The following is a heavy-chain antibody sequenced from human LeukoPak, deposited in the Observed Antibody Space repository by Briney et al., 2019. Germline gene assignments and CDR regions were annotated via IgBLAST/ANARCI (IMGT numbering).Heavy chain of an antibody. J-gene: IGHJ4*02. Sequence: ASVKVSCKASGYTFTGNYMHWVRQAPGQGLEWMGWINPNSGGTNYAQKFQGRVTMTRDTSISTAYMELSRLRSDDTAVYYCATYYYDSSGYYRPFDYWGQGTLVTVSS. CDR1: GYTFTGNY. CDR2: INPNSGGT. V-gene: IGHV1-2*02. CDR3: ATYYYDSSGYYRPFDY. D-gene: IGHD3-22*01.